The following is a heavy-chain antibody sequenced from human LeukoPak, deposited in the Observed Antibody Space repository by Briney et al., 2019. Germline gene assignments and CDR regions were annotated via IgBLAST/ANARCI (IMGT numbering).Heavy chain of an antibody. J-gene: IGHJ4*02. CDR3: ARDQGQITMVRRVIIVEGYFDF. CDR1: GFTVSSNY. V-gene: IGHV3-66*02. CDR2: IYSGSSY. Sequence: PGGSLRLSCAASGFTVSSNYMSWVRQAPGKGLEWVSVIYSGSSYNYAYSVKVLFTISRDNSKNPLYLQMNSLGAEDTDVYYCARDQGQITMVRRVIIVEGYFDFWAQGNLVTVSS. D-gene: IGHD3-10*01.